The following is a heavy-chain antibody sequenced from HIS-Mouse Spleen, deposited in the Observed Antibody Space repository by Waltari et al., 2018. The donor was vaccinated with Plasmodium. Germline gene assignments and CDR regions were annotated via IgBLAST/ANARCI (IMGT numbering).Heavy chain of an antibody. Sequence: EVQLVESGGGWVQPGGSLRLPCAPSGFTFSSYWMSWVRQAPGKGLEWVANIKQDGSEKYYVDSVKGRFTISRDNAKNSLYLQMNSLRAEDTAVYYCASSWYWYFDLWGRGTLVTVSS. J-gene: IGHJ2*01. CDR2: IKQDGSEK. D-gene: IGHD6-13*01. V-gene: IGHV3-7*01. CDR3: ASSWYWYFDL. CDR1: GFTFSSYW.